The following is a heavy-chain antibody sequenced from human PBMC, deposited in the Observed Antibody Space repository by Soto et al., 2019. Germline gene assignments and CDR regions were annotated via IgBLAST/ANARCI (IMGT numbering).Heavy chain of an antibody. CDR3: ARAITMKAFDI. CDR1: GYTFTGYY. J-gene: IGHJ3*02. Sequence: ASLKVSCKASGYTFTGYYMHWVRQAPGQGLEWMGWINPNSGGTNYAQKFQGWVTMTRDTSISTAYMELSRLRSDDTAVYYCARAITMKAFDIWGQGTMVTVSS. V-gene: IGHV1-2*04. D-gene: IGHD3-22*01. CDR2: INPNSGGT.